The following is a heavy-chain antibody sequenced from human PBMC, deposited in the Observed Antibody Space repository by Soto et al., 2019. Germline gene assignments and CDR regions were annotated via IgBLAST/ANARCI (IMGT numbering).Heavy chain of an antibody. CDR2: IYHSGNT. CDR1: GGSISSDNW. CDR3: ARVSASVMLRGVIIN. D-gene: IGHD3-10*01. Sequence: SETLSLTCAFSGGSISSDNWWSWVRQPPGKGLEWIGEIYHSGNTNYNPSLKSRVTISVDKSKNQFSLKVTSVTAADTGQYYCARVSASVMLRGVIINWGQGTLVTVSS. J-gene: IGHJ4*02. V-gene: IGHV4-4*02.